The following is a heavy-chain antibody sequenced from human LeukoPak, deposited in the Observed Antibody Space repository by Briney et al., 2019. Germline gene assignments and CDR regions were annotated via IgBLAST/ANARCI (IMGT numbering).Heavy chain of an antibody. CDR2: INEDGSQK. CDR3: ATGRSTPT. V-gene: IGHV3-7*01. J-gene: IGHJ5*02. CDR1: GFSFSNYW. D-gene: IGHD2-2*01. Sequence: GGSLRLSCSVSGFSFSNYWMSWVRQAPGKGLEWVASINEDGSQKQYVDSVKGRFTISRDNAKNSLYLQVNSLRAEDTAVYYCATGRSTPTWGQGTLVTVSS.